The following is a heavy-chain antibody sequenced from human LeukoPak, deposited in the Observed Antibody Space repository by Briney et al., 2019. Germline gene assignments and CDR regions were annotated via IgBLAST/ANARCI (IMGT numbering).Heavy chain of an antibody. J-gene: IGHJ4*02. CDR3: AKGVAASGFYFDY. CDR1: GYSISSGHY. Sequence: SETLSLTCSVSGYSISSGHYWGWIRQPPGKGLEWIGSIYHSGNTYYNPSLKSRVTISVDTSKNQFSLKLSSVTAADTAVYYCAKGVAASGFYFDYWGQGTLVTVSS. CDR2: IYHSGNT. V-gene: IGHV4-38-2*02. D-gene: IGHD6-13*01.